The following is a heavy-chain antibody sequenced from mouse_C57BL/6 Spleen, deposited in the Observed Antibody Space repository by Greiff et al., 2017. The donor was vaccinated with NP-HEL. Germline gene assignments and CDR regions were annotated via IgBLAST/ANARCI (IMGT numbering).Heavy chain of an antibody. V-gene: IGHV1-15*01. CDR2: IDPETGGT. D-gene: IGHD1-1*01. CDR3: TREDYGSSYRFAY. Sequence: VQLQQSGAELVRPGASVTLSCKASGYTFTDYEMHWVKQTPVHGLEWIGAIDPETGGTAYNQKFKGKAILTADKSSSTAYMELRSLTSEDSAVYYCTREDYGSSYRFAYWGQGTLVTVSA. J-gene: IGHJ3*01. CDR1: GYTFTDYE.